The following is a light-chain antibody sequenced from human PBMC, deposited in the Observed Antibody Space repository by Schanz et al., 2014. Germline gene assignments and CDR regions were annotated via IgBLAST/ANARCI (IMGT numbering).Light chain of an antibody. CDR2: EGT. CDR3: SSYATSDTVTL. V-gene: IGLV2-14*02. CDR1: SSDVGSYNL. Sequence: QSALTQPASVSGSPGQSITISCTGTSSDVGSYNLVSWYQQHPGKAPKLMIYEGTKRPSGVSNRFSASKSGNTASLTISGLQAEDEADYYCSSYATSDTVTLFGGGTKLTVL. J-gene: IGLJ3*02.